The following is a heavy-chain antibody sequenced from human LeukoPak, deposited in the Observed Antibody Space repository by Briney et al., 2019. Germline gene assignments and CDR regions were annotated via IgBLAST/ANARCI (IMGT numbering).Heavy chain of an antibody. CDR1: GGILSSYA. J-gene: IGHJ4*02. D-gene: IGHD3-16*01. V-gene: IGHV1-69*05. CDR2: IIPIFGTA. Sequence: ASVKVSCKASGGILSSYAISWVRQAPGQGLEWMGGIIPIFGTANYAQKFQGRVTITTDESTSTAYMELSSLRSEDTAVYYCAREGATFDSGFDYWGQGTLVTVSS. CDR3: AREGATFDSGFDY.